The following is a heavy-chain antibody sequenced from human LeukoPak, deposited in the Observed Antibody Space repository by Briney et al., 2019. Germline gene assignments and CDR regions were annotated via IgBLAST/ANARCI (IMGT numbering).Heavy chain of an antibody. D-gene: IGHD3-16*01. J-gene: IGHJ4*02. V-gene: IGHV3-11*04. Sequence: AGGSLRLSCAASGFTFSDYYMSWIRQAPGKGLEWVSYISSGSSTMYYADSVKGRFTISRDNAKDSLYLQMNSLRDEDTAVYFCARSLPLRFHFDHWGQGTLVTVSS. CDR3: ARSLPLRFHFDH. CDR2: ISSGSSTM. CDR1: GFTFSDYY.